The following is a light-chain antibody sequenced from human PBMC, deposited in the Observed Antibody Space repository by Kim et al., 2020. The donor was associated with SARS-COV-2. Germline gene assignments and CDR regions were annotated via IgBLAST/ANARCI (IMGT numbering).Light chain of an antibody. CDR2: GNS. CDR1: SSNIGAGYD. J-gene: IGLJ2*01. V-gene: IGLV1-40*01. Sequence: QSVLTQPPSVSGAPGQRVTISCTGSSSNIGAGYDVHWYQQLPGTAPKLLIYGNSNRPSGVPDRFSGSKSGTSASLAITGLQAGDEADYYCQSYDSSLSGFVFGGGTQLTVL. CDR3: QSYDSSLSGFV.